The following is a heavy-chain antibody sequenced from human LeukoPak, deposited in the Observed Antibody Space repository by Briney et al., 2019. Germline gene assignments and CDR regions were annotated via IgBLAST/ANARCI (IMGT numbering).Heavy chain of an antibody. V-gene: IGHV3-23*01. CDR3: AKWGDYDVLTGYYVSDY. Sequence: PGGSLRLSCAASGFTFSNYAMSWVRQAPGKGLEWVSAITGGGSGIYYADSMKSRFTISRDNSKNTLYLQINSLRAEDTAVYYRAKWGDYDVLTGYYVSDYWGQGTLVTVSS. D-gene: IGHD3-9*01. CDR1: GFTFSNYA. J-gene: IGHJ4*02. CDR2: ITGGGSGI.